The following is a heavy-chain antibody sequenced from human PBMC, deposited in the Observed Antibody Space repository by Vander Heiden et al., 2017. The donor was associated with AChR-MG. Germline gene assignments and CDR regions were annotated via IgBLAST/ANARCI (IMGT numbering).Heavy chain of an antibody. J-gene: IGHJ6*02. Sequence: EVQLVESGGGLVKPGGSLRLSCAACGFTFSNAWMSWVRQAPGKGLEWVGRIKSKTDGGTTDYAAPVKGRFTISRDDSKNTLYLQMNSLKTEDTAVYYCTTSGLLTTGMDVWGQGTTVTVSS. CDR1: GFTFSNAW. V-gene: IGHV3-15*01. CDR2: IKSKTDGGTT. CDR3: TTSGLLTTGMDV. D-gene: IGHD2-15*01.